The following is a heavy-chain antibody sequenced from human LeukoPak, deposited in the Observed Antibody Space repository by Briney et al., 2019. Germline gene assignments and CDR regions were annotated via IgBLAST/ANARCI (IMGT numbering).Heavy chain of an antibody. CDR2: IYYSGST. J-gene: IGHJ3*02. Sequence: PSETLSLTCTVSGGSISSYYWSWIRQPPGKGLEWIGYIYYSGSTNYNPSLKSRVTISVDTSKNQFSLKLSSVTAADTAVYYCAREGRKRWLGVYIDIWGQGTMVTVSS. CDR1: GGSISSYY. V-gene: IGHV4-59*01. D-gene: IGHD5-24*01. CDR3: AREGRKRWLGVYIDI.